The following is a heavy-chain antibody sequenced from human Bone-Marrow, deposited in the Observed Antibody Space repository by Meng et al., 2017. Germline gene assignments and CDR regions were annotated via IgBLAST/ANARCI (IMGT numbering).Heavy chain of an antibody. Sequence: SETLSLTCTVSGGSISSGGYYWSWIRQHPGKGLEWIGYIYYSGSTYYNPSLKSRVTISVDTSKNQFSLKLSSVTAADTAVYYCASLGYCSSTSCYIGAGGWFDPWGQGTLVTVSS. CDR1: GGSISSGGYY. CDR2: IYYSGST. V-gene: IGHV4-31*03. J-gene: IGHJ5*02. CDR3: ASLGYCSSTSCYIGAGGWFDP. D-gene: IGHD2-2*02.